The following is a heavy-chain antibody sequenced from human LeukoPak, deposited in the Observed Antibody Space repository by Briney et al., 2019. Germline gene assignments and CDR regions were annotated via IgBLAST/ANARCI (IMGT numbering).Heavy chain of an antibody. V-gene: IGHV1-2*02. D-gene: IGHD6-13*01. J-gene: IGHJ5*02. CDR3: AXXXXXYAAGTTTRRLCGWFDP. CDR1: GYTFTGYY. Sequence: ASVKVTCKASGYTFTGYYMHWVRQAPGQGLEWMGWINPNSGGTNYAQKFQGRVTMTRDTSISTAYMELSRLRSDDTAVYYCAXXXXXYAAGTTTRRLCGWFDPWGQGTLVTVSS. CDR2: INPNSGGT.